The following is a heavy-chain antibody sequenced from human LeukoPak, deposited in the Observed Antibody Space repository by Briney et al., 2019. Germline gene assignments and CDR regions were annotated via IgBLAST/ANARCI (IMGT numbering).Heavy chain of an antibody. J-gene: IGHJ1*01. D-gene: IGHD2-15*01. V-gene: IGHV3-48*03. CDR1: GLTSTPSE. CDR3: SSYCSEGTCYGYFNH. Sequence: GALRLSCAASGLTSTPSELNWVRQAPGKGLGWISYIIHIVSLTYYADSVKGRFTISRDNAKKFLYLQMNSLRVEDTGLYYCSSYCSEGTCYGYFNHWGQGPLVSVSS. CDR2: IIHIVSLT.